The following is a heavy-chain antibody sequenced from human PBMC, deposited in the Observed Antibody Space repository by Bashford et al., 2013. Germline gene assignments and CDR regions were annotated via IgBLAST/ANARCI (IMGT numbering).Heavy chain of an antibody. CDR1: GYTFIGYY. J-gene: IGHJ4*02. V-gene: IGHV1-2*02. D-gene: IGHD3-22*01. CDR3: ARTDSSALFDY. Sequence: ASVKVSCKASGYTFIGYYIHWVRQAPGQGLEWMGWINPNSGGTDYAQKFQGRFTMTRDTSISTAYMELGGLRSDDTAVYYCARTDSSALFDYWGQGTQVTVSS. CDR2: INPNSGGT.